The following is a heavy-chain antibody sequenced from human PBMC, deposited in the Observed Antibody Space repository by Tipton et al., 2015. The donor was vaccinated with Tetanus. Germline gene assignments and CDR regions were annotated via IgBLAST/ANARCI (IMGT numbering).Heavy chain of an antibody. CDR1: GYNFNIYW. CDR2: IYPGDSDT. CDR3: ARRGGGDLDH. J-gene: IGHJ4*02. V-gene: IGHV5-51*01. D-gene: IGHD2-21*02. Sequence: VQLVQSGPEMKKPGESLRISCQGSGYNFNIYWIAWVRQMPGKGLEWMGIIYPGDSDTRYSPSFQGQVTISADKSITTAYLQWSSLRASDTAMYYCARRGGGDLDHWGQGTLVTVSS.